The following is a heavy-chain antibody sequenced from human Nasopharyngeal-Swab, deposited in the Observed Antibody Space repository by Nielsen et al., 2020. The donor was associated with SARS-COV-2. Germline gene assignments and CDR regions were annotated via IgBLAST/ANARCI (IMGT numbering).Heavy chain of an antibody. CDR2: IWYDGSNK. D-gene: IGHD2-15*01. J-gene: IGHJ4*02. Sequence: GESLKISCAASGFTFSSYGMHWVRQAPGKGLEWVAVIWYDGSNKYYADSVKGRFTTSRDNSKNTLYLQMNSLRAEDTAVYYCARDDSGYCSGGSCQELDYWGQGTLVTVSS. CDR1: GFTFSSYG. CDR3: ARDDSGYCSGGSCQELDY. V-gene: IGHV3-33*08.